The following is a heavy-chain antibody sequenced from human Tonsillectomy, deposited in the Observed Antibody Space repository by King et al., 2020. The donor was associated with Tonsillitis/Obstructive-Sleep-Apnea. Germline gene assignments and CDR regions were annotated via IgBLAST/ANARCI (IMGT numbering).Heavy chain of an antibody. J-gene: IGHJ3*02. Sequence: VQLVESGGGLVQPGGSLRLSCAASGFTFSSYWMSWVRQAPGKGLEWVANIKKDGSEKYYVDSVKGRFTISRDNAKNSLYLQMNRLRAEDTAVYYCANLLRQQLVLDAFDIWGQGTMVTVSS. CDR1: GFTFSSYW. D-gene: IGHD6-13*01. V-gene: IGHV3-7*02. CDR3: ANLLRQQLVLDAFDI. CDR2: IKKDGSEK.